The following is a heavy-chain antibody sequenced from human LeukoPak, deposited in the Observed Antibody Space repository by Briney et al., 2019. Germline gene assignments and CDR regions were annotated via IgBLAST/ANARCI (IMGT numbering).Heavy chain of an antibody. D-gene: IGHD6-6*01. V-gene: IGHV4-4*09. Sequence: PSETLSLTCTVSGGSISSYYWSWIRQPPGKGLEWIGYIYTSGSTNYNPSLKSRVTISVDTSKNQFSLKLGSVTAADTAVYYCARRTQTSIGWFDPWGQGTLVTVSS. CDR2: IYTSGST. CDR3: ARRTQTSIGWFDP. CDR1: GGSISSYY. J-gene: IGHJ5*02.